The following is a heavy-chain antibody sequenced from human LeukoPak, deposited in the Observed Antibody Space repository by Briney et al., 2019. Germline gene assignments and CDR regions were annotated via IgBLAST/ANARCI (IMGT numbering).Heavy chain of an antibody. J-gene: IGHJ5*02. CDR2: TYYGGDT. Sequence: SETLSLTCTVSGGSISSGSYYWGWIRQPPGKGLEWIGNTYYGGDTYYNPSLKSRVTISVDTSKNQFSLELSSVTAADTAVYYCARLDMGWSWFDPWGQGTLVTVSS. CDR3: ARLDMGWSWFDP. D-gene: IGHD6-19*01. CDR1: GGSISSGSYY. V-gene: IGHV4-39*01.